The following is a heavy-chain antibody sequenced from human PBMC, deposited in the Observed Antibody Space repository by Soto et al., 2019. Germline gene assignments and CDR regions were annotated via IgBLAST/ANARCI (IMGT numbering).Heavy chain of an antibody. Sequence: VGSLRLSCAASGIIFSNYALSWVRQAPGKGLEWVSCISGSGGGTYYADSVKGRFTISRDNSKNRLYLQMNSLRAEDTAIYYCAKEYYSDSSFDSWGQGTLVTVSS. J-gene: IGHJ4*02. V-gene: IGHV3-23*01. D-gene: IGHD3-22*01. CDR2: ISGSGGGT. CDR1: GIIFSNYA. CDR3: AKEYYSDSSFDS.